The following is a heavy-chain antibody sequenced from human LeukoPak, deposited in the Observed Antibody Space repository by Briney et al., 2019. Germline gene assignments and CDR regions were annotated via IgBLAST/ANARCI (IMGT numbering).Heavy chain of an antibody. Sequence: PGGSLRLSCAASGFTFSSYWMSWVRQAPGKGLEWVANIKQDGSEKYYVDSVKGRFTISRDNAKNSLYLQMNSLRAEDTAVYYCAGGSGWFYYYYGMDVWGQGTTVTVSS. CDR1: GFTFSSYW. CDR2: IKQDGSEK. CDR3: AGGSGWFYYYYGMDV. V-gene: IGHV3-7*01. J-gene: IGHJ6*02. D-gene: IGHD6-19*01.